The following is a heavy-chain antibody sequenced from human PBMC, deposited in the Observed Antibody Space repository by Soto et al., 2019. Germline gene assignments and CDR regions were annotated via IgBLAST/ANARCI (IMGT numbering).Heavy chain of an antibody. V-gene: IGHV3-30*18. CDR2: ISYDGSNK. Sequence: GGSLRLSCAASVFTFSIYGMHWVRQAPGKGLELVAVISYDGSNKYYADSVKGRFTISRDNSKNTLYLQMNSLRAEDTSVYYCAKPPFLDYSKYYYGMDVWGQGTTVTVSS. D-gene: IGHD4-4*01. CDR1: VFTFSIYG. J-gene: IGHJ6*01. CDR3: AKPPFLDYSKYYYGMDV.